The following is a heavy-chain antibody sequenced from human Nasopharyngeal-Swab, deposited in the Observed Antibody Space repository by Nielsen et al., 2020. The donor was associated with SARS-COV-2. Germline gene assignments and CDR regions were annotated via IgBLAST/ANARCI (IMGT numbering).Heavy chain of an antibody. V-gene: IGHV3-30*03. Sequence: LSLTCAASGFTFSSFGMHWVRQAPGKGLEWVAFIAHDASNEYYGDSVKGRFSISRDSSKNTLYLQMDSLRGEDTALYYCARDAPAHYGAFYWGRGTLVTVSS. D-gene: IGHD4-17*01. CDR1: GFTFSSFG. J-gene: IGHJ4*02. CDR2: IAHDASNE. CDR3: ARDAPAHYGAFY.